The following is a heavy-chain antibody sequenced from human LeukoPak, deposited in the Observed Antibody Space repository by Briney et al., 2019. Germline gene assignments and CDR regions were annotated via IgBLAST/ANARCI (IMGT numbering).Heavy chain of an antibody. CDR1: GYTFTSYD. V-gene: IGHV1-8*01. CDR2: MNPNSGNT. Sequence: ASVKVSCKASGYTFTSYDINWVRQATGQGLEWMGWMNPNSGNTGYAQKFQGRVTMTRNTSISTAYMELSSLRSEDTAVYYCATEGGWTRTVGATPGFDPWGQGTLVTVSS. J-gene: IGHJ5*02. CDR3: ATEGGWTRTVGATPGFDP. D-gene: IGHD1-26*01.